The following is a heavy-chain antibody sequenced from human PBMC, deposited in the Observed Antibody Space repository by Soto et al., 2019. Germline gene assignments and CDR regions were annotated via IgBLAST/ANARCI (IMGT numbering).Heavy chain of an antibody. J-gene: IGHJ6*02. CDR2: IYYSGST. CDR1: GGSISSSSYY. V-gene: IGHV4-39*01. Sequence: SETLSLTCTVSGGSISSSSYYWGWIRQPPGKGLEWIGSIYYSGSTYYNPSLKSRVTISVDTSKNQFSLKLSSVTAADTAVYYCARRVQLWLYYYYYGMDVWGQGTTVTVYS. D-gene: IGHD5-18*01. CDR3: ARRVQLWLYYYYYGMDV.